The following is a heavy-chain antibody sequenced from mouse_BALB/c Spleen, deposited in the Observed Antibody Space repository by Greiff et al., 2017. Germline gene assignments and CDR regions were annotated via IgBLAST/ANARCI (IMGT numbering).Heavy chain of an antibody. V-gene: IGHV5-17*02. D-gene: IGHD1-1*01. J-gene: IGHJ4*01. Sequence: DVKLVESGGGLVQPGGSRKLSCAASGFTFSSFGMHWVRQAPEKGLEWVAYISSGSSTIYYADTVKGRFTISRDNPKNTLFLQMTSLRSEDTAMYYCARYYGSSWAMDYWGQGTSVTVSA. CDR2: ISSGSSTI. CDR3: ARYYGSSWAMDY. CDR1: GFTFSSFG.